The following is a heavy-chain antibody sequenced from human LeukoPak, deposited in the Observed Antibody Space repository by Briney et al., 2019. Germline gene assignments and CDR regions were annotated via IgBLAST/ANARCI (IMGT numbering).Heavy chain of an antibody. CDR1: GFTFSNAW. Sequence: GGSLRLSCAASGFTFSNAWMSWVRQAPGKGLEWVGHIKSKTDGGTTDYAAPVKGRFTISRDDSKNTLYLQMNSLRAEDTAVYYCARDLNGGGLPDYWGQGTLVTVSS. CDR2: IKSKTDGGTT. D-gene: IGHD3-10*01. CDR3: ARDLNGGGLPDY. J-gene: IGHJ4*02. V-gene: IGHV3-15*01.